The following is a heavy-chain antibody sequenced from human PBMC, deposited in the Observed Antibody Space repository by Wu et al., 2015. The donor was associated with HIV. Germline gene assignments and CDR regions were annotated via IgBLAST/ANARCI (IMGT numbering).Heavy chain of an antibody. CDR2: IIPLFGTI. D-gene: IGHD6-19*01. V-gene: IGHV1-69*05. CDR1: GNTFNA. Sequence: QVQLVQSGAEVKKPGSSVKISCKASGNTFNAINWVRQAPGQGLEWMGGIIPLFGTIEYAQIFQGRVTITTNESTSTAYMRLSSLRSEDPAVYYCASPRSPGFSSAWPTYFDYWGQGTLVTVSS. CDR3: ASPRSPGFSSAWPTYFDY. J-gene: IGHJ4*02.